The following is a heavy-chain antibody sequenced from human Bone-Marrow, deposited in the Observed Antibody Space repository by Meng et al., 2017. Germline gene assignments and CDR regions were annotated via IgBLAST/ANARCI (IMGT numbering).Heavy chain of an antibody. CDR1: GYTFTSYG. CDR2: ISAYNGNT. D-gene: IGHD6-13*01. J-gene: IGHJ4*02. Sequence: ASVKVSCKASGYTFTSYGISWVRQAPGQGLEWMGWISAYNGNTNYAQKLQGRVPMTTDTSTSTAYMELRSLRSDDTAVYYCARTDSIAAAGTRTKPKYYFDYWGQGTLVTVSS. CDR3: ARTDSIAAAGTRTKPKYYFDY. V-gene: IGHV1-18*01.